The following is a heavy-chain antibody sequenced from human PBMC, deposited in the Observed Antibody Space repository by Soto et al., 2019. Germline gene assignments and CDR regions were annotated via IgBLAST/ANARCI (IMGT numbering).Heavy chain of an antibody. CDR3: VRTSLVVAAATREDY. V-gene: IGHV3-74*01. CDR2: INSDGSST. D-gene: IGHD2-15*01. J-gene: IGHJ4*02. CDR1: GFPFRSYW. Sequence: PGGSLRLSCAAPGFPFRSYWMHRVRQAPGKGLGWVSRINSDGSSTSYAGSVKGRFTNSRDNAKNTLYLQMNSLRAEDTAVYYCVRTSLVVAAATREDYWGQGTLVTVSS.